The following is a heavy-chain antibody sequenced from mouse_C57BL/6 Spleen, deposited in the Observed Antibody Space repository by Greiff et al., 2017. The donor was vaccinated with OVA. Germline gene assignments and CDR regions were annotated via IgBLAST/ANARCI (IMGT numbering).Heavy chain of an antibody. J-gene: IGHJ4*01. Sequence: EVQLQQSGPELVKPGASVKIPCKASGYTFTDYNMDWVKQSHGKSLEWIGDINPNNGGTIYNQKFKGKATLTVDKSSSTAYMERRSLTSEDTAVYYCAREGRTGYAMDYWGQGTSVTVSS. CDR3: AREGRTGYAMDY. CDR1: GYTFTDYN. D-gene: IGHD4-1*01. CDR2: INPNNGGT. V-gene: IGHV1-18*01.